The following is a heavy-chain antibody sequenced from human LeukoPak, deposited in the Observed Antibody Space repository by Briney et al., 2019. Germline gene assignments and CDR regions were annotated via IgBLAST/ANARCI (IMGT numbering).Heavy chain of an antibody. CDR2: ISYDGSNK. Sequence: GRSLRLSCAASGFTFSSYAMHWVRQAPGKGLEWVAVISYDGSNKYYADSVKGRFTISRDSSKNTLYLQMNSLRAEDTAVYYCARDINPPYSSGWYKLRGILDYRGQGTLVTVSS. CDR3: ARDINPPYSSGWYKLRGILDY. CDR1: GFTFSSYA. D-gene: IGHD6-19*01. J-gene: IGHJ4*02. V-gene: IGHV3-30*04.